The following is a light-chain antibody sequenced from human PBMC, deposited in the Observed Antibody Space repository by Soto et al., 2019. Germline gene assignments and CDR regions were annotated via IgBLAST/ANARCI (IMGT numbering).Light chain of an antibody. CDR3: SSYTSGSTWV. V-gene: IGLV2-14*01. J-gene: IGLJ3*02. CDR2: EVS. CDR1: SSDVGGYNY. Sequence: QSVLTQPASVSGSPGQSITISCTGTSSDVGGYNYFSWYQQHPGKAPKLMIYEVSNRPSGGSNRFSGSKSGNTASLTISGLQAEDEADYYCSSYTSGSTWVFGGGTKLTVL.